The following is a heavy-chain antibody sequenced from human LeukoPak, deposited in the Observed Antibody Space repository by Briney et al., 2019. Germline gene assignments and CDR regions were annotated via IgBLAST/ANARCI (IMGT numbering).Heavy chain of an antibody. CDR2: ITSSSNFI. Sequence: PGGSLRLSCAASGFTFCSYSMNWLRQAPGKGLEWVSSITSSSNFIYYADSVKGRFTVSRDNAKNSLYLEINRLRAEDTAVYYCARASAGLYSSSTWGQGTLVTVS. CDR3: ARASAGLYSSST. V-gene: IGHV3-21*01. D-gene: IGHD6-13*01. J-gene: IGHJ4*02. CDR1: GFTFCSYS.